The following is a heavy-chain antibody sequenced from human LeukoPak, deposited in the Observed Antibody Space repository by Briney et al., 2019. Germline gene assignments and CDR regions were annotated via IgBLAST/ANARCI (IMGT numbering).Heavy chain of an antibody. CDR2: ISYDGSNK. V-gene: IGHV3-30-3*01. J-gene: IGHJ5*02. CDR1: GFTFSSYA. Sequence: PGRTLRLSCAASGFTFSSYAMHWVRQAPGKGLEWGAVISYDGSNKYYADSVKGRFTISRDNSKNTLYLQMSSLRAEDTAVYYCARDTNWFDPWGQGTLVTVSS. CDR3: ARDTNWFDP.